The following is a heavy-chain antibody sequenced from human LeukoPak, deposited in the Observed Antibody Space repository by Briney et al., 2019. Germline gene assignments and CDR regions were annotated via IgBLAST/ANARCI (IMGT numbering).Heavy chain of an antibody. Sequence: GGSLRLSCATSGFTFSSNWMSWVRHAPGRGLERVANIKPDGSAEYYAASVKGRFTVSRDNSKNTLYLQMNSLRAEDTAVYYCAKAPTYYYDSSGYFGYWGQGTLVTVSS. V-gene: IGHV3-7*03. CDR2: IKPDGSAE. J-gene: IGHJ4*02. CDR3: AKAPTYYYDSSGYFGY. D-gene: IGHD3-22*01. CDR1: GFTFSSNW.